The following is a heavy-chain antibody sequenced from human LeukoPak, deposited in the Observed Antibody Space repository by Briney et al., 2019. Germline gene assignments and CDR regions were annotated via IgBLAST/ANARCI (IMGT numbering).Heavy chain of an antibody. Sequence: SETLSLTXAVYGGSFSGYYWSWIRQPPGKGLEWIGEINHSGSTNYNPSLKSRVTISVDTSKNQFSLKLSSVTAADTAVYYCARGPDYYDSSGYYYAFFDYWGQGTLVTVSS. CDR1: GGSFSGYY. J-gene: IGHJ4*02. CDR2: INHSGST. CDR3: ARGPDYYDSSGYYYAFFDY. V-gene: IGHV4-34*01. D-gene: IGHD3-22*01.